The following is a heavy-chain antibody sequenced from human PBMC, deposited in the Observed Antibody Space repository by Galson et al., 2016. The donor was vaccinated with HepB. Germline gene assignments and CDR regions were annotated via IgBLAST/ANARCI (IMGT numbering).Heavy chain of an antibody. J-gene: IGHJ4*02. CDR3: ARDSPGNSFFDF. Sequence: CAISGDSVSSITGVWNWIRQTPSRGLEWLGRTYYRSTWNSHYAESVRGRIAINPDTSKNQFSLQLESVTPEDTGIYFCARDSPGNSFFDFWGQGTLVTVSS. CDR1: GDSVSSITGV. D-gene: IGHD1/OR15-1a*01. CDR2: TYYRSTWNS. V-gene: IGHV6-1*01.